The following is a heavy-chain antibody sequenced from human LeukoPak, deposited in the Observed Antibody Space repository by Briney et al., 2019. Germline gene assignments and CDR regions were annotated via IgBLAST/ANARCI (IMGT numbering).Heavy chain of an antibody. D-gene: IGHD3-22*01. CDR1: GFPLSSYA. Sequence: PGGSLRLSCAASGFPLSSYAMHWVRHAPGKGLEYVSAISRNGGSTYYANSVKGRFTISRDNSKNTLYRQMDSLRAEDMAVYYCAREGKYYYDSSGIDYWGQGTLVTVSS. V-gene: IGHV3-64*01. J-gene: IGHJ4*02. CDR3: AREGKYYYDSSGIDY. CDR2: ISRNGGST.